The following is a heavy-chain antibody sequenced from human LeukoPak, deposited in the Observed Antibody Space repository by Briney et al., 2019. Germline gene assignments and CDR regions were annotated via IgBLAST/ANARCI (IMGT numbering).Heavy chain of an antibody. CDR3: ARDYLCAFDI. Sequence: SGGSLRLSCAASGFTFSSYGMHWGRQGPGKGLVWVSRINTDGSITSNADSVKGRFTISRDNAKNTLYLQMNSLRAEDTAVYYCARDYLCAFDIWGQGTMATVPS. D-gene: IGHD2-2*01. CDR2: INTDGSIT. V-gene: IGHV3-74*01. CDR1: GFTFSSYG. J-gene: IGHJ3*02.